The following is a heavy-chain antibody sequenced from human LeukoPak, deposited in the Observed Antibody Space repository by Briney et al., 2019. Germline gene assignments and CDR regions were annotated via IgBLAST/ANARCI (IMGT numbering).Heavy chain of an antibody. J-gene: IGHJ4*02. CDR1: FTFXSYV. CDR3: XXXXXXXXXXXXXXDY. Sequence: FTFXSYVMSWVRRAPGKGLEWVALMSYDGSSKYYADSVKGRFTISRDNSKNTLYLQMNSLRTEDTAVYFCXXXXXXXXXXXXXXDYWGQXTXVTVSS. V-gene: IGHV3-30*19. CDR2: MSYDGSSK.